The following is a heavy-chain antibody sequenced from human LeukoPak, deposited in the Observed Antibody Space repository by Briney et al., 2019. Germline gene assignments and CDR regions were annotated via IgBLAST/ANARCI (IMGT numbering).Heavy chain of an antibody. CDR2: IGTAGDT. Sequence: GGSLRLSCAASGFTFSSYDMHWVRQVTGKGLEWVSAIGTAGDTYYPGSVKGRFTISRENAKNSLYLQMNSLRAGDTAVCYCARAGASSNWYDFDYWGQGTLVTVSS. D-gene: IGHD6-13*01. V-gene: IGHV3-13*04. CDR1: GFTFSSYD. CDR3: ARAGASSNWYDFDY. J-gene: IGHJ4*02.